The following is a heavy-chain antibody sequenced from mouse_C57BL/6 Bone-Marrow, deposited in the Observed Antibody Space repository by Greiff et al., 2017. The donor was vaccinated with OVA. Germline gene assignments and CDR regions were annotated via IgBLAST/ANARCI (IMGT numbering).Heavy chain of an antibody. J-gene: IGHJ3*01. V-gene: IGHV10-3*01. CDR2: IRSKSSNYAT. CDR3: VRQGYYYGSSWFAY. CDR1: GFTFNTYA. D-gene: IGHD1-1*01. Sequence: VQLQQSGGGLVQPKGSLKLSCAASGFTFNTYAMHWVRPAPGKGLEWVARIRSKSSNYATYYADSVKDRFTISRDDSQSMLYLQMNNLKTEDTAMYYCVRQGYYYGSSWFAYWGQGTLVTVSA.